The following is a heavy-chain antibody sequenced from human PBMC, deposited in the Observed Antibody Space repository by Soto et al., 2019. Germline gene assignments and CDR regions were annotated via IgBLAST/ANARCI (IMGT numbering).Heavy chain of an antibody. J-gene: IGHJ6*02. CDR3: ARSPDSSGYYPRWYYYGMDV. D-gene: IGHD3-22*01. Sequence: SETLSLTCTVSGGSITSSSCYWGWIRQPPGKGLEWIGSIYYSGSTYYNPSLKSRVTVSVDTSKNQFSLKLSSVTAADTAVYYCARSPDSSGYYPRWYYYGMDVWGQGTTVTVSS. CDR1: GGSITSSSCY. V-gene: IGHV4-39*07. CDR2: IYYSGST.